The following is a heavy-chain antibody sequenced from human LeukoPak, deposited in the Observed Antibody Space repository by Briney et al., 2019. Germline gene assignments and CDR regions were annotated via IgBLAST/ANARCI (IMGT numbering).Heavy chain of an antibody. D-gene: IGHD2-2*01. Sequence: GGSLRLSCAASGFTFSSYAMSWVRQAPGKALEWVSAISGSGGSTYYADSVKGRFTISRDNSKNTLYLQMNSLRAEDTAVYYCAKDRIVVVPAAINWFDPWGQGTLVTVSS. CDR1: GFTFSSYA. CDR3: AKDRIVVVPAAINWFDP. CDR2: ISGSGGST. J-gene: IGHJ5*02. V-gene: IGHV3-23*01.